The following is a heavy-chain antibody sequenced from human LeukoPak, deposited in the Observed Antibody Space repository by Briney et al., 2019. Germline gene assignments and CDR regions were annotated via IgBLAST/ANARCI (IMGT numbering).Heavy chain of an antibody. V-gene: IGHV3-23*01. CDR1: GFPFSSYA. Sequence: GSLRLSCAASGFPFSSYAMSWVRQAPGKGLEWVSAISGSGGSTYYADSVKGRFTISRDNSKNTLYLQMNSLRAEDTAVYYCARGTYYDGGDYWGQGTLVTVSS. J-gene: IGHJ4*02. D-gene: IGHD3-22*01. CDR2: ISGSGGST. CDR3: ARGTYYDGGDY.